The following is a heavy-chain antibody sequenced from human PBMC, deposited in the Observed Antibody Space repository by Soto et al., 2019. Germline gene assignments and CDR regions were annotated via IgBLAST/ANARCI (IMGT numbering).Heavy chain of an antibody. CDR3: ARDPKYRAAAGLFDY. D-gene: IGHD6-13*01. CDR1: GGTFSSYA. CDR2: IIPIFGTA. J-gene: IGHJ4*02. Sequence: KASGGTFSSYAISWVRQVPGQGLEWMGGIIPIFGTANYAQKFQGRVTITADESTSTAYMELSSLRSEDTAVYYCARDPKYRAAAGLFDYWGQGTLVTVSS. V-gene: IGHV1-69*01.